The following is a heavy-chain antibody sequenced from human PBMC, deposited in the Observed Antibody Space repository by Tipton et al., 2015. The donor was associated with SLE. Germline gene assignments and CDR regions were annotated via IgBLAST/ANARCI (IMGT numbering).Heavy chain of an antibody. CDR2: ISYDGSNK. CDR1: GFTFSTYG. V-gene: IGHV3-30*19. J-gene: IGHJ5*02. Sequence: SLRLSCAASGFTFSTYGMHWVRQAPGKGLEWVAVISYDGSNKYYADSAKGRFTISRDISKNTLNLEMNSLRPEDTAVYYCVREYVVPQKGNWLDPWGQGTLVTVSS. CDR3: VREYVVPQKGNWLDP. D-gene: IGHD2-21*01.